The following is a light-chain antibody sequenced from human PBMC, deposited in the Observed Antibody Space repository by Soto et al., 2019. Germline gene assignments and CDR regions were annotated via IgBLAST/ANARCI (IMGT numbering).Light chain of an antibody. Sequence: DIQMTQSHSSVSAVVGDRVAITCRARQEIGTWLAWYQHNPGKAPKLLIYAASSLQSGVPSRCRGSGSGTHYTLTISCLQPDDFGAYYCPQVKSFPLTVGGGTKVEIK. J-gene: IGKJ4*01. CDR2: AAS. CDR3: PQVKSFPLT. CDR1: QEIGTW. V-gene: IGKV1-12*01.